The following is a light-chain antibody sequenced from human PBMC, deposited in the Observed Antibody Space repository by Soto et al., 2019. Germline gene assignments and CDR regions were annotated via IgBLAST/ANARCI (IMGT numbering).Light chain of an antibody. CDR3: QQYNNWPSIT. Sequence: MTQSPSCLSASVGDRVTITCRASQVIGNYLAWYQQKPGQAPRLLIYGASTRATGIPARFSGSGSGTEFTLTISSLQSEDFAVYYCQQYNNWPSITFGQGTRLEIK. J-gene: IGKJ5*01. CDR1: QVIGNY. V-gene: IGKV3-15*01. CDR2: GAS.